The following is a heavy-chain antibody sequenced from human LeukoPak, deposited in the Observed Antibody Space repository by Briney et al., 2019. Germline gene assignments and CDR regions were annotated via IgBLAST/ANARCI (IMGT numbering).Heavy chain of an antibody. CDR2: IYYSGST. D-gene: IGHD3-22*01. Sequence: TSETLSLTCTVSGGSISSSNYFWAWIRQPPGKGLEWVGSIYYSGSTNYNPSLQSRVTISVDTSKNQFSLKLSSVTAADTAVYYCARTVVMTSVYHFDHWGQGTLVTVSS. CDR3: ARTVVMTSVYHFDH. J-gene: IGHJ4*02. CDR1: GGSISSSNYF. V-gene: IGHV4-39*01.